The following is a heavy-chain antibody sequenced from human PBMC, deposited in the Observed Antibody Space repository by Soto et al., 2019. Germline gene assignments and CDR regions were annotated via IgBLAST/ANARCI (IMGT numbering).Heavy chain of an antibody. CDR2: IYWEDDK. Sequence: QITLKESGPSLVKPTQTLTLTCTFSGFSLSTGGVGVGWIRQPPGKALEWLALIYWEDDKRYSPSLRSRLTVTKDTSKNQVVRTMTNMDPVDTATYYCAHSRCGGDCLQSYSSHYYYGMDVWGQGTTVTVSS. CDR1: GFSLSTGGVG. CDR3: AHSRCGGDCLQSYSSHYYYGMDV. J-gene: IGHJ6*02. D-gene: IGHD2-21*02. V-gene: IGHV2-5*02.